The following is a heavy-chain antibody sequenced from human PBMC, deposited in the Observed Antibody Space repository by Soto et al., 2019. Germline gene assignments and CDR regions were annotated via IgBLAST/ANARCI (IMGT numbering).Heavy chain of an antibody. CDR3: ARGRGTMVRGVILPH. J-gene: IGHJ4*02. Sequence: ASVKVSCKASGYTFTNYAMHWVRQAPGQGLEWMGWINPNSGGTNYAQKFQGRVTMTRDTSTSTVYMELSSLRSEDTAVYYCARGRGTMVRGVILPHWGQGTLVTVSS. CDR1: GYTFTNYA. CDR2: INPNSGGT. D-gene: IGHD3-10*01. V-gene: IGHV1-2*02.